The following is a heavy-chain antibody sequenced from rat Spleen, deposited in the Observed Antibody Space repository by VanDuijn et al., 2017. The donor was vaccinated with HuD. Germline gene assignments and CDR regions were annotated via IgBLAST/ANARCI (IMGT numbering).Heavy chain of an antibody. V-gene: IGHV5-29*01. J-gene: IGHJ4*01. Sequence: EVQLVESDGGLVQPGRSLKLSCAASGFAFSDHYVAWVRQGPTKGLEWVATINYDGRSTFYRDSVRDRFTISRDNGKNTLYLQFNSLKSEDTATYYCTRHGRGGTTYYYVMDVWGQGASVTVSS. CDR1: GFAFSDHY. CDR2: INYDGRST. CDR3: TRHGRGGTTYYYVMDV. D-gene: IGHD4-3*01.